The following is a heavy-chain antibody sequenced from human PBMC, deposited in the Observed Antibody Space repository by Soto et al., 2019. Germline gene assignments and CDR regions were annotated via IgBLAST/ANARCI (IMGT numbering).Heavy chain of an antibody. J-gene: IGHJ6*02. CDR3: AGCGVVPTMCMDV. CDR1: GGSFSGYY. Sequence: SETLSLTCAVYGGSFSGYYWSWIRQPPGKGLEWIWEINHSGSTNYNPSLKSRVAISVDTSKNQFSLKLSSVTAADTAVYYCAGCGVVPTMCMDVRGQGPTVAVSS. V-gene: IGHV4-34*01. CDR2: INHSGST. D-gene: IGHD2-15*01.